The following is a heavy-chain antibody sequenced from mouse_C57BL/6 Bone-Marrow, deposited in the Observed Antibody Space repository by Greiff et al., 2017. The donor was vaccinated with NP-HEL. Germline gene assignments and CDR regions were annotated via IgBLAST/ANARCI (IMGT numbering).Heavy chain of an antibody. Sequence: EVQLQQSGAELVRPGASVKLSCTASGFNIKDDYMHWVKQRPEQGLEWIGWIDPENGDTEYASKFQGKATITADTSSNTAYLQRSSLTSEDTAVYYCTTPYGSLFDYWGQGTTLTVSS. V-gene: IGHV14-4*01. CDR1: GFNIKDDY. J-gene: IGHJ2*01. D-gene: IGHD1-1*01. CDR2: IDPENGDT. CDR3: TTPYGSLFDY.